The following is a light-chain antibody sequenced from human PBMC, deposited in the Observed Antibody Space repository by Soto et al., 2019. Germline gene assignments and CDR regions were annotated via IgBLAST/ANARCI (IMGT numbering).Light chain of an antibody. CDR1: RSISSY. V-gene: IGKV1-39*01. CDR2: SAS. J-gene: IGKJ3*01. CDR3: QQSYTIPFA. Sequence: DIQMTQSPSPLSASEGDRVTFTCRASRSISSYLNWNQQKPGKAPNLLISSASNLQSGVPSRFSGSGSGAEFTLTISGLQPEDSATYYCQQSYTIPFAFGPGTKVDIK.